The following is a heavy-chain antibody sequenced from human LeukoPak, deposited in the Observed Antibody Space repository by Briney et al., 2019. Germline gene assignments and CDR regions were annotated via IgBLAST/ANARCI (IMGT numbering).Heavy chain of an antibody. D-gene: IGHD3-22*01. J-gene: IGHJ3*02. Sequence: GGSLRLSCVASGFTLRSYVMNWVRQTPGKGLEWVSSISGSGDSTFYADSVKGRFSISRDNSKNTLYLQVNGLRTEDTAVYYCARLSYYDSSGHGDGDAFDIWGQGTMVTVSS. CDR2: ISGSGDST. CDR3: ARLSYYDSSGHGDGDAFDI. CDR1: GFTLRSYV. V-gene: IGHV3-23*01.